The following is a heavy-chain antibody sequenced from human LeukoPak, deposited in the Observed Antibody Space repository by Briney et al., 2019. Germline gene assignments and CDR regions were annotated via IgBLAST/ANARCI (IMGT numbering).Heavy chain of an antibody. Sequence: GGSLRLSCVASGFTFSSYGMHWVRQAPGKGLEWVAVISYDGSNKYYADSVKGRFTISRDNSKNTLYLQMNSLRAEDTAVYYCAKVPDSSGYGGAFDIWGQGTMVTVSS. J-gene: IGHJ3*02. V-gene: IGHV3-30*18. CDR2: ISYDGSNK. CDR3: AKVPDSSGYGGAFDI. D-gene: IGHD3-22*01. CDR1: GFTFSSYG.